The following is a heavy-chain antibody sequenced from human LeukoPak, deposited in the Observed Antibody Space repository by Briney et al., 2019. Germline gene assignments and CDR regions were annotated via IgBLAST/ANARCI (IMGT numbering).Heavy chain of an antibody. CDR3: AKSGYNRFDY. J-gene: IGHJ4*02. Sequence: PGGSLRLSCAASGFSFSTYAMSWVRQAPGKGLEWVSAFSGSGGDTYYADSVKGRFTISRDNSKNTLYLQMNSLRAEDTVVYYCAKSGYNRFDYWGQGTLVTVSS. D-gene: IGHD5-24*01. CDR2: FSGSGGDT. CDR1: GFSFSTYA. V-gene: IGHV3-23*01.